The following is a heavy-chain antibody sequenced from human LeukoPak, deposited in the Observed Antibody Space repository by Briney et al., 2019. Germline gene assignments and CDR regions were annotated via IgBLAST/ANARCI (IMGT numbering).Heavy chain of an antibody. CDR3: ARGYGDYDYFDY. V-gene: IGHV3-53*01. Sequence: GGSLRLSCAASGFTVSINYMSWVRQAPGKGLEWGSVIYSGGSTYYADSVKGRFTISRDNSKNTLYLQMNSLRAEDTAVYYCARGYGDYDYFDYWGQGTLVTVSS. D-gene: IGHD4-17*01. J-gene: IGHJ4*02. CDR1: GFTVSINY. CDR2: IYSGGST.